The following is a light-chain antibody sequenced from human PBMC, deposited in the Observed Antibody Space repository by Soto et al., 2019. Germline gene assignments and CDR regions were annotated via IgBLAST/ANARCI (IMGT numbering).Light chain of an antibody. CDR3: QQYGSSPAP. J-gene: IGKJ4*01. V-gene: IGKV3-20*01. Sequence: EIVLTQSPGTLSLSPGERATLSCRASQSVSSSYLAWYQQKPGQAPRLLIYGESSRATGIPDRFSGSGSGTDFTLTISRLEPEDFAVYYCQQYGSSPAPFGGGTKVEIK. CDR1: QSVSSSY. CDR2: GES.